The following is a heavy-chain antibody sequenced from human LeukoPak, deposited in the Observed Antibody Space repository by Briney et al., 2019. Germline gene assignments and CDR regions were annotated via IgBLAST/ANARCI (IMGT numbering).Heavy chain of an antibody. CDR1: GGSIRSGSYY. CDR2: IYTSGST. CDR3: AREHYYDSSGYSHDAFDI. V-gene: IGHV4-61*02. D-gene: IGHD3-22*01. Sequence: SETLSLTCTVSGGSIRSGSYYWSWIRQPAGKGLEWIGRIYTSGSTNYNPSLKSRVTMSVDTSKNQFSLKLSSVTAADTAVYYCAREHYYDSSGYSHDAFDIWGQGTMVTVSS. J-gene: IGHJ3*02.